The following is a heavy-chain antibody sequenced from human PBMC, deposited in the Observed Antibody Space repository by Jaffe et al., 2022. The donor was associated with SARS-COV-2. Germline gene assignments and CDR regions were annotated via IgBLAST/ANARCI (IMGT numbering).Heavy chain of an antibody. V-gene: IGHV3-30*04. CDR3: ARDHGSGRDYYGYFAY. Sequence: QVHLVESGGGVVQPGRSLRLSCAASGFIFSDYAMHWLRQAPGKGLEWVGVITYDGNNKYYADSVKGRFTISRDISKNTVDLQMNSLRAEDTAVYYCARDHGSGRDYYGYFAYWGQGSLVSV. CDR2: ITYDGNNK. CDR1: GFIFSDYA. J-gene: IGHJ4*02. D-gene: IGHD3-10*01.